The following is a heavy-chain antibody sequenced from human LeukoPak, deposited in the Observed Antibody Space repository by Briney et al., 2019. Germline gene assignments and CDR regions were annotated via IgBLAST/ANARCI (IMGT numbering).Heavy chain of an antibody. J-gene: IGHJ6*03. CDR2: ISGSGGST. V-gene: IGHV3-23*01. CDR1: GFTFSSYA. D-gene: IGHD1-26*01. CDR3: AKEQTSGSYPNYYYYMDV. Sequence: GGSLRPSCAASGFTFSSYAMSWVRQAPGKGLEWVSAISGSGGSTYYADSVKGRFTISRDNSKDTLYLQMNSLRAEDTAVYYCAKEQTSGSYPNYYYYMDVWGKGTTVTVSS.